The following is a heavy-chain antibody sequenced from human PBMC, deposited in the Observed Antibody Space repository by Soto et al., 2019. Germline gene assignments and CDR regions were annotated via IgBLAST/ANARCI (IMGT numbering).Heavy chain of an antibody. Sequence: PGGPLRFSCTASGFTLRPSSMNWVRQAPGKGLGWVSSIISRSTYIYYADSVKGRFTISRDNTANSLYLQINSLGDEDSAVYYCARDTLEDSDYDSRGYAMDVWGQGTTVTVSS. CDR2: IISRSTYI. J-gene: IGHJ6*02. CDR3: ARDTLEDSDYDSRGYAMDV. D-gene: IGHD5-12*01. CDR1: GFTLRPSS. V-gene: IGHV3-21*06.